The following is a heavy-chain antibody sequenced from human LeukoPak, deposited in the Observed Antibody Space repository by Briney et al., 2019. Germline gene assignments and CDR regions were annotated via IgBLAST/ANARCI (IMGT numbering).Heavy chain of an antibody. CDR3: ARDRFLGI. J-gene: IGHJ3*02. V-gene: IGHV3-48*02. Sequence: GGSLRLSCEASGFTFSSYSMNWVRQAPGKGLEWVSYISSNSSITYYADSVKGRFTTSKDTAKNSLYLQMNTLRDDDTAVYYCARDRFLGIWGQGTMVTVSS. CDR2: ISSNSSIT. CDR1: GFTFSSYS. D-gene: IGHD3-10*01.